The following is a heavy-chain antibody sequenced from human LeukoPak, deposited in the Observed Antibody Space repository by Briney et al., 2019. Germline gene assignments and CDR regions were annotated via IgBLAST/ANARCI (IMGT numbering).Heavy chain of an antibody. CDR2: INPNSGGT. CDR1: GYTITDYY. CDR3: ARGDVYNDY. D-gene: IGHD5-24*01. V-gene: IGHV1-2*02. J-gene: IGHJ4*02. Sequence: ASVKVSCKASGYTITDYYIYWVRQAPGQGLEWMGWINPNSGGTNYAQKSQGRVTMTRDTSTSTAYMELSGLTSDDTAVYYCARGDVYNDYWGQGTLVTVSS.